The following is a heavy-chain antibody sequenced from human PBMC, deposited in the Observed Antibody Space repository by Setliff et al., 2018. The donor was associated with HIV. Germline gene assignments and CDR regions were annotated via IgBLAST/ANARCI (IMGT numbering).Heavy chain of an antibody. J-gene: IGHJ4*02. D-gene: IGHD3-10*01. CDR3: ARPALGIGGGSRFDN. V-gene: IGHV4-4*08. CDR2: IYKSGTT. CDR1: GGSITSYH. Sequence: SETLSLTCSVSGGSITSYHWSWIRQSPGKGLEWIGYIYKSGTTNYKSSLKSRVTISADPSKNQFSLKVTSVTAADTAVYYCARPALGIGGGSRFDNWGQGTRVTVSS.